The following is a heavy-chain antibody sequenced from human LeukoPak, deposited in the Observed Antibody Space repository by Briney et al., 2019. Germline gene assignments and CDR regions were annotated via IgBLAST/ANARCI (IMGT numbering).Heavy chain of an antibody. CDR1: GFTFSSYT. Sequence: GGSLRLSCAASGFTFSSYTMNWVRQAPGKGLEWVSGISGSGGSTYHADAVKGRFTISRDSPKNTLYLQMNSLRAEDTAIYYCTKAFGPGSSQGVRWFDPWGQGTLVTVSS. D-gene: IGHD3/OR15-3a*01. CDR2: ISGSGGST. J-gene: IGHJ5*02. V-gene: IGHV3-23*01. CDR3: TKAFGPGSSQGVRWFDP.